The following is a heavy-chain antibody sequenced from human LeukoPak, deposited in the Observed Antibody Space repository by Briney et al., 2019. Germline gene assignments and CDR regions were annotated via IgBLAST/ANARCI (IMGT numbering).Heavy chain of an antibody. CDR3: ARKNYDFWSGYYDGFDP. CDR2: IYYSGST. J-gene: IGHJ5*02. D-gene: IGHD3-3*01. CDR1: GGSISSYY. Sequence: PSETLSLTCTVSGGSISSYYWCWIWQPPGQGQERIGYIYYSGSTNYNPFLKSRVTISVDTSKNQFSLKLSSVTAADTALYYCARKNYDFWSGYYDGFDPWGQGTLVTVSS. V-gene: IGHV4-59*01.